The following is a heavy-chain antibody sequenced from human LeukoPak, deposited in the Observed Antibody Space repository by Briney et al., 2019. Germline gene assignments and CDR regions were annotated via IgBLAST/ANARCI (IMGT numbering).Heavy chain of an antibody. CDR3: ERVGVGTVTTWDY. CDR1: GFTFSNYE. D-gene: IGHD4-17*01. V-gene: IGHV3-48*03. Sequence: GGSLRLSCAASGFTFSNYEMNCVRQAPGKGLEWGSYISLSGTTIYYADSVKGRFTISRDNAKNSLYLQMNSLRAEDTAVYYCERVGVGTVTTWDYWGQGTLVTVSS. CDR2: ISLSGTTI. J-gene: IGHJ4*02.